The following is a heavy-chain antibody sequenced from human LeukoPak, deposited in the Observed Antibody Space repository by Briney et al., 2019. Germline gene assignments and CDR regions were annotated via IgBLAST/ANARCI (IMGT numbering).Heavy chain of an antibody. CDR2: INPNSGGT. V-gene: IGHV1-2*02. CDR3: ARGDLTGATAYYYYYMDV. J-gene: IGHJ6*03. D-gene: IGHD1-26*01. CDR1: GYTFTGYY. Sequence: GASVKVSCKASGYTFTGYYMHWVRQAPGQGLEWMGWINPNSGGTNYAQKFQGRVTMTRDTSISTAYMELSRLRSDDTAVYYCARGDLTGATAYYYYYMDVWGKGTTVTVSS.